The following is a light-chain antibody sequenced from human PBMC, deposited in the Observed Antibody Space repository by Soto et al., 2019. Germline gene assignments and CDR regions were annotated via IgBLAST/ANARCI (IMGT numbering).Light chain of an antibody. CDR3: QQYNSSPLT. CDR2: KAS. J-gene: IGKJ4*01. Sequence: DIQITHSPSTLSASVGDRVTITCRASQSISSWLAWYQQKPGKAPKLLIYKASSLESGVPSRFSGSGSGTEFTLTISSLRPDDFATYYCQQYNSSPLTFGGGTKVDIK. CDR1: QSISSW. V-gene: IGKV1-5*03.